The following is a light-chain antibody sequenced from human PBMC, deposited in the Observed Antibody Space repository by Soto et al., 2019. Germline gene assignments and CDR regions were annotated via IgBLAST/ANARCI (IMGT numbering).Light chain of an antibody. CDR2: DAS. V-gene: IGKV3-11*01. J-gene: IGKJ4*01. CDR3: QQRSNWPLT. Sequence: EIVLTQSPATLSLSPGDRATLSCRASQSVSSYLAWYQQKPGQAPRLLIYDASNRATGIPARFSGSGSGTDFPLTISRLDPEDFAVYYCQQRSNWPLTFGGGTQVEIK. CDR1: QSVSSY.